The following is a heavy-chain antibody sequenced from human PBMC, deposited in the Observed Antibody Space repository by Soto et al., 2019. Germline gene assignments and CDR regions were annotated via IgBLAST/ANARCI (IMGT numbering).Heavy chain of an antibody. Sequence: EVQLVESGGGLVQPGGSLRLSCTTSGFSVSSNYMNWVRQAPGKGLEWVSVIYSDGRTFYADSVKGRFIISRDNSKNTVFLQMNSLRADDTAVYYCARVVYDVLLGGMDVWGQGTTVTVSS. CDR2: IYSDGRT. CDR3: ARVVYDVLLGGMDV. J-gene: IGHJ6*02. V-gene: IGHV3-66*01. D-gene: IGHD3-9*01. CDR1: GFSVSSNY.